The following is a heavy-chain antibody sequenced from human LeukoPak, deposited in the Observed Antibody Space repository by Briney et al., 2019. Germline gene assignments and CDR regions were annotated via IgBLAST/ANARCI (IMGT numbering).Heavy chain of an antibody. Sequence: ASVKVSCKASGYTFTSYGSSWVRQAPGQGLEWRGGISAYNGNTNYAQKLQGRVTITTDTSTRTAYMELRSLRSDDTAVYYCARDTYYYDSSGYGKGEYYFDYWGQGTLVTVSS. CDR3: ARDTYYYDSSGYGKGEYYFDY. V-gene: IGHV1-18*01. CDR2: ISAYNGNT. D-gene: IGHD3-22*01. J-gene: IGHJ4*02. CDR1: GYTFTSYG.